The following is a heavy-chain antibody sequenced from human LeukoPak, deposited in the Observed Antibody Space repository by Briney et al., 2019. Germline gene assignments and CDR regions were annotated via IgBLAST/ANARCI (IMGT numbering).Heavy chain of an antibody. J-gene: IGHJ5*02. CDR3: AREWGMTTVLPWFDP. V-gene: IGHV4-34*01. CDR2: INHSGST. Sequence: SETLSLTCAVYGGSFSGYYWSWIRQPPGKGLEWIGEINHSGSTNYNPSLKSRVTISVDTSKNQFSLKLISVTAADTAVYYCAREWGMTTVLPWFDPWGQGTLVTVSS. CDR1: GGSFSGYY. D-gene: IGHD4-11*01.